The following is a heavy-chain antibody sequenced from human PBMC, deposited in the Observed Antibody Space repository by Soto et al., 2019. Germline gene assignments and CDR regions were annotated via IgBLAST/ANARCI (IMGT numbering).Heavy chain of an antibody. V-gene: IGHV1-46*01. CDR3: AREAAGYYYYYYYMDV. Sequence: ASVKVSCKASGCTFTSYDINWVRQAPGQGLEWMGIINPSGGSTSYAQKFQGRVTMTRDTSTSTVYMELSSLRSEDTAVYYCAREAAGYYYYYYYMDVWGKGTTVTVSS. CDR1: GCTFTSYD. D-gene: IGHD6-13*01. J-gene: IGHJ6*03. CDR2: INPSGGST.